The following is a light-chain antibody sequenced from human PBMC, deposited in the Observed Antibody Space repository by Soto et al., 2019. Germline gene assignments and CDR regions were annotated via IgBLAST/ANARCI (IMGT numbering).Light chain of an antibody. CDR3: QQYNNWPLT. CDR1: QSVGSN. CDR2: GAP. V-gene: IGKV3-15*01. Sequence: IVMTQSPATLSVSPGERATLSCRASQSVGSNLAWYQQTPGQAPRLLMYGAPTRAAGLPARFSGSGSGTEFTLTISSLQSEDFAVYYCQQYNNWPLTFGGGTKVRSN. J-gene: IGKJ4*01.